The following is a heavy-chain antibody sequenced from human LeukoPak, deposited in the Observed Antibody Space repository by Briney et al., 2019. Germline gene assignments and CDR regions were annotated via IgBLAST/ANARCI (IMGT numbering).Heavy chain of an antibody. CDR3: ARGGFWYDSSGYYYTTFDY. D-gene: IGHD3-22*01. CDR2: IYTSGST. V-gene: IGHV4-4*07. J-gene: IGHJ4*02. Sequence: PSETLSLTCTVSGGSISSYYWSWIRQPAGKGLEWIGRIYTSGSTNYNPSLKSRVTMSVDTSKNQFSLKLSSVTAADTAVYYCARGGFWYDSSGYYYTTFDYWGQGTLVTVSS. CDR1: GGSISSYY.